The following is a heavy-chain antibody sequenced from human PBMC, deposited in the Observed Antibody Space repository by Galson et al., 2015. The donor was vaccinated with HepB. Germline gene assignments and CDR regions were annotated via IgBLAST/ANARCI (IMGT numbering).Heavy chain of an antibody. V-gene: IGHV1-24*01. J-gene: IGHJ4*02. CDR3: ATDLLYSGYNDY. Sequence: LVKASCKVSGYTLTELPMHWVRQAPGKGLEWMGGFDPEDGETIYAQKFQGRVTMTEDTSTDTAYMELSSLRSEDTAVYYCATDLLYSGYNDYWGQGTLVTVSS. CDR1: GYTLTELP. D-gene: IGHD5-12*01. CDR2: FDPEDGET.